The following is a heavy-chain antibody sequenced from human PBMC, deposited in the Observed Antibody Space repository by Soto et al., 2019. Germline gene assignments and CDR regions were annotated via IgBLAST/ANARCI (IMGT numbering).Heavy chain of an antibody. CDR3: ATASGYSYGLNWFDP. CDR1: GYTFTSYG. CDR2: ISAYNGNT. V-gene: IGHV1-18*01. D-gene: IGHD5-18*01. Sequence: ASVKVSCKASGYTFTSYGISWVRQAPGQGLEWMGWISAYNGNTNYAQKLQGRVTMTTDTSTSTAYMELRSLRSDDTAVYYCATASGYSYGLNWFDPWGQGTLVTSPQ. J-gene: IGHJ5*02.